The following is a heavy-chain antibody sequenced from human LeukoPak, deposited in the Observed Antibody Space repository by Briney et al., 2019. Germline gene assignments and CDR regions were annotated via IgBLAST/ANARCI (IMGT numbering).Heavy chain of an antibody. Sequence: PGGSLRLSCAASGFTFSSYAMSWVRQAPGKGLEWVSGIRGSGVTTYYADYVKGRFTISRDNSKNTLYLQMNSLRAEDTAVYYCAKDSSVGATSLFDYWGQGTLVTVSS. CDR3: AKDSSVGATSLFDY. J-gene: IGHJ4*02. V-gene: IGHV3-23*01. D-gene: IGHD1-26*01. CDR1: GFTFSSYA. CDR2: IRGSGVTT.